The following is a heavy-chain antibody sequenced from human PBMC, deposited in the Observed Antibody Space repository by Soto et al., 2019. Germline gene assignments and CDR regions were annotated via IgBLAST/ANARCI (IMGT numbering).Heavy chain of an antibody. CDR3: ARDLYDSSGYYWNYFDY. CDR2: IIPIFGTA. CDR1: GGTFSSYA. Sequence: ASVKVSCKASGGTFSSYAISWVRQAPGQGLEWMGGIIPIFGTANYAQKFQGRVTITADESTSTAYMELSSLRSEDTAVYYCARDLYDSSGYYWNYFDYWGQGTLVTVSS. D-gene: IGHD3-22*01. V-gene: IGHV1-69*13. J-gene: IGHJ4*02.